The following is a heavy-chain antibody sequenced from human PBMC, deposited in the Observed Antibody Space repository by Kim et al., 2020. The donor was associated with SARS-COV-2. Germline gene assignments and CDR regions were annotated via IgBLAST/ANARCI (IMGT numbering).Heavy chain of an antibody. J-gene: IGHJ6*02. CDR1: GYTFTGYY. D-gene: IGHD3-10*01. Sequence: ASVKVSCKASGYTFTGYYMHWVRQAPGQGLEWMGWINPNSGGTNYAQKFQGRVTMTRDTSISTAYMELSRLRSDDTAVYYCASGDGSGSYLNRYGMDVWGQGTTVTVSS. V-gene: IGHV1-2*02. CDR2: INPNSGGT. CDR3: ASGDGSGSYLNRYGMDV.